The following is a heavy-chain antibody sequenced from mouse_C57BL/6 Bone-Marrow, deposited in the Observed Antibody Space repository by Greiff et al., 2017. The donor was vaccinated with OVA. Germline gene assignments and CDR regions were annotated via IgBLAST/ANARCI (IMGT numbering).Heavy chain of an antibody. V-gene: IGHV1-54*01. D-gene: IGHD1-1*01. Sequence: VQLQESGAELVRPGTSVKVSCKASGYAFTNYLIEWVKQRPGQGLEWIGVINPGSGGTNYNEKFKGKATLTADKSSSTAYMQLSSLTSEDSAVYFCARLLRWGWFAYWGQGTLVTVSA. J-gene: IGHJ3*01. CDR2: INPGSGGT. CDR3: ARLLRWGWFAY. CDR1: GYAFTNYL.